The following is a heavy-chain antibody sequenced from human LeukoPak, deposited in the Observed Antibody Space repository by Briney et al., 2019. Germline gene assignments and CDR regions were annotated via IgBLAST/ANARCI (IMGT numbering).Heavy chain of an antibody. CDR3: ARGGRNLDY. CDR1: GFTFSDYW. CDR2: IKLDGSEK. D-gene: IGHD1-14*01. J-gene: IGHJ4*02. V-gene: IGHV3-7*01. Sequence: GGSLRLSCAASGFTFSDYWMSWVRQAPGKGLEWVANIKLDGSEKYYVDSVKGQFTISRDDAKNSLYLQMNSLRAEDTAVYYCARGGRNLDYWGQGTLVTVSS.